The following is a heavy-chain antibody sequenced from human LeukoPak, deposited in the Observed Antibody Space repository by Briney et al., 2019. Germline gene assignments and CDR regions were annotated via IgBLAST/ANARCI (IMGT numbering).Heavy chain of an antibody. CDR3: ARVQNGDYASRAFDV. CDR1: GFIFTNEE. D-gene: IGHD4-17*01. Sequence: SGGSLRLSCATSGFIFTNEELNWVRQAPGKGLEWVAYVSSSSGRTTYYADSATGRFTVSRDNGKNSLYLQMNSLRAEDTAIYYCARVQNGDYASRAFDVWGQGTLVTVSS. J-gene: IGHJ3*01. V-gene: IGHV3-48*03. CDR2: SSSSGRTT.